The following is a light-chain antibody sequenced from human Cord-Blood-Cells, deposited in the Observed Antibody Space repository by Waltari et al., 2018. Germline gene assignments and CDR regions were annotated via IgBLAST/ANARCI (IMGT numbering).Light chain of an antibody. CDR1: ALPNKY. Sequence: SYELTQPPSVSVSLGQMARITCSGEALPNKYAYWYQQKPGQFPVLVIYKDSERPSGIPERFSGSSSGTIVTLTISGVQAEDEADYYCLSADSSGTYPVFGGGTKLTVL. J-gene: IGLJ2*01. CDR3: LSADSSGTYPV. V-gene: IGLV3-16*01. CDR2: KDS.